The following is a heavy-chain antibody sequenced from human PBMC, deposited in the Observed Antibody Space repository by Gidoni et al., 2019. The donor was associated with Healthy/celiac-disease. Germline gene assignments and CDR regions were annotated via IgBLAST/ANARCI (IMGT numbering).Heavy chain of an antibody. CDR2: ISGSGGST. CDR1: GFTFSSYA. CDR3: AQIPIVVVPAAPTSVSDY. D-gene: IGHD2-2*01. V-gene: IGHV3-23*01. J-gene: IGHJ4*02. Sequence: EVQLLESGGGLVQPGGSLRLSCAAYGFTFSSYARSWVRQAPGKGVEWVSSISGSGGSTYYADSVKGRFTISRDNSKNTLYLQMNSPRAEDTAVYYCAQIPIVVVPAAPTSVSDYWGQGTLVTVSS.